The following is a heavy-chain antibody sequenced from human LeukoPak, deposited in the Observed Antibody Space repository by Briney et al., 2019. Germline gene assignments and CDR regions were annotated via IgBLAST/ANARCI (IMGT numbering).Heavy chain of an antibody. CDR3: ARSLGYCSSTSCPPGY. D-gene: IGHD2-2*01. J-gene: IGHJ4*02. Sequence: PGRSLRLSCAASGFTFSSYAMHWVRQAPGKGLEWVAVISYDGSNKYYADSVKGRFTISRDNSKNTLYLQMNSLRAEDTAVYCCARSLGYCSSTSCPPGYWGQGTLVTVSS. CDR2: ISYDGSNK. V-gene: IGHV3-30*04. CDR1: GFTFSSYA.